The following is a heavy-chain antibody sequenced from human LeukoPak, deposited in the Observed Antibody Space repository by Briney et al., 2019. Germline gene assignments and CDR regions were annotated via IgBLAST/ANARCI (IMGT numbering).Heavy chain of an antibody. CDR2: IYYSGST. Sequence: SETLSLTCTVSGGSISSGDYYWSWIHQPPGKGLEWIGYIYYSGSTYYNPSLKSRVTISVDTSKNQFSLKLSSVTAADTAVYYCARDRTRYYDDAFDIWGQGTMVTVSS. V-gene: IGHV4-30-4*08. D-gene: IGHD3-3*01. J-gene: IGHJ3*02. CDR3: ARDRTRYYDDAFDI. CDR1: GGSISSGDYY.